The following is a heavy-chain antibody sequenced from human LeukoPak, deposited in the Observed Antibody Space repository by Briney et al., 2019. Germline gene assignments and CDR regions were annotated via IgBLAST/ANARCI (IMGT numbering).Heavy chain of an antibody. CDR3: AKDYDILTGTRRGDFDY. CDR2: IYSGGST. V-gene: IGHV3-53*01. J-gene: IGHJ4*02. D-gene: IGHD3-9*01. Sequence: PGGSLRLSCAASGFTVSSNYMSWVRQAPGKGLEWVSVIYSGGSTYYADSVKGRFTISRDNSKNTLYLQMNSLRAEDTAVYYCAKDYDILTGTRRGDFDYWGQGTLVTVSS. CDR1: GFTVSSNY.